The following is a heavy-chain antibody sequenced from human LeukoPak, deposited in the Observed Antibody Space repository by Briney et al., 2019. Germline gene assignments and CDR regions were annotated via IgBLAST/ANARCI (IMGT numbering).Heavy chain of an antibody. Sequence: GGSLRLSCAASGFTVSSNYMSWVRQAPGKGLEWVSVIYSGGSTYYADSVKGRFTISRDNSKNTLYLQMNSLRAEDTAVYYCARSPAPYCSSTSCYTLDPWGQGTLVTVSS. D-gene: IGHD2-2*02. CDR3: ARSPAPYCSSTSCYTLDP. V-gene: IGHV3-53*01. CDR1: GFTVSSNY. J-gene: IGHJ5*02. CDR2: IYSGGST.